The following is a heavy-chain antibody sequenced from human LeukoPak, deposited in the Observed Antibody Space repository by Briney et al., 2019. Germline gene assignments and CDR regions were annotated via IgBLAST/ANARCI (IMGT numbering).Heavy chain of an antibody. V-gene: IGHV1-18*01. CDR2: ISAYNGNT. CDR1: GYXFTSYG. CDR3: ARVLRRAEYFQH. D-gene: IGHD5/OR15-5a*01. J-gene: IGHJ1*01. Sequence: EASVKVSCRASGYXFTSYGMSWVRQAPGQGLEWMGWISAYNGNTNYAQKLQGRVTMTTDTSTSTAYMELRSLRSDDTAVYYCARVLRRAEYFQHWGQGTLVTVSS.